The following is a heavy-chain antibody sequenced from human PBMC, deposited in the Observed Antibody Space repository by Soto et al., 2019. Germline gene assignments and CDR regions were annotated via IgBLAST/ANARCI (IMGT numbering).Heavy chain of an antibody. Sequence: EVQLVESGGGLVQPGGSLRLSCAGSGFTFSSYWMHWVRQAPGKGLVWVSRIKSDASNTIYADSVKGRFTISRDNAKNTLYRQMDGLLAEDTAVYYCARGNFINGVGTTDYWGQGTLVTVFS. V-gene: IGHV3-74*01. CDR3: ARGNFINGVGTTDY. CDR1: GFTFSSYW. D-gene: IGHD3-3*01. J-gene: IGHJ4*02. CDR2: IKSDASNT.